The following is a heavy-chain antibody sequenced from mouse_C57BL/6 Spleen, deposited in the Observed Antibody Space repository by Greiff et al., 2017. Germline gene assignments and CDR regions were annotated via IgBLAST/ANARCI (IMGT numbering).Heavy chain of an antibody. V-gene: IGHV1-82*01. CDR1: GYAFSSSW. CDR2: IYPGGGDT. CDR3: ARTPSSYYWYFDV. J-gene: IGHJ1*03. Sequence: QVQLQQSGPELVKPGASVKISCKASGYAFSSSWMNWVKQRPGKGLEWIGRIYPGGGDTNYNGKFKGKATLTADKSSSTAYMQLSSLTSEDAAVYFCARTPSSYYWYFDVWGTGTTVTVSS. D-gene: IGHD1-1*01.